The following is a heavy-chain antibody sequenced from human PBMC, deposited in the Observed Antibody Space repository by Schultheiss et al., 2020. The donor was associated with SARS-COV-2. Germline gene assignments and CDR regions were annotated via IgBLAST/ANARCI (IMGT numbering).Heavy chain of an antibody. CDR1: GLTSSDHY. D-gene: IGHD2-15*01. Sequence: GESLKISCAASGLTSSDHYMDWVRQAPGKGLEWVSYISSSSSTIYYADSVKGRFTISRDNAKNSLYLQMNSLRAEDTAVYYCARGRVVVVVAAIIHYYYGMDVWGQGTTVTVSS. V-gene: IGHV3-48*01. J-gene: IGHJ6*02. CDR3: ARGRVVVVVAAIIHYYYGMDV. CDR2: ISSSSSTI.